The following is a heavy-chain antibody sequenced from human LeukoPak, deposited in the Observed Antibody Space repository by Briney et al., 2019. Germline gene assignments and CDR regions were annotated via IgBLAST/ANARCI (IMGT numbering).Heavy chain of an antibody. CDR2: ISDSGSSI. CDR3: AKDSLLYDLGDY. Sequence: PGGSLRLSCAASGFTFSDYYMSWIRQAPGKGLEWVPYISDSGSSIYYADSVKGRFTISRDNSKNTLYLQMNSLRAEDTAVYYCAKDSLLYDLGDYWGQGTLVTVSS. J-gene: IGHJ4*02. D-gene: IGHD2-2*02. V-gene: IGHV3-11*01. CDR1: GFTFSDYY.